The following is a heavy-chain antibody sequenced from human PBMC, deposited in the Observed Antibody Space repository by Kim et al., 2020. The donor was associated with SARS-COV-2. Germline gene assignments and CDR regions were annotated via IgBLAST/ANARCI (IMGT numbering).Heavy chain of an antibody. J-gene: IGHJ4*02. CDR3: PKGDSLPGTDFYY. Sequence: GGSLRLSCAASGFTFSGYGMRWVRQAPGKGLEWVSGIWDGGGTTYYADSVKGRFTISRDNSKNTLYLQMTSLRAEDTAVYYCPKGDSLPGTDFYYWGPGT. CDR2: IWDGGGTT. CDR1: GFTFSGYG. V-gene: IGHV3-33*06. D-gene: IGHD3-22*01.